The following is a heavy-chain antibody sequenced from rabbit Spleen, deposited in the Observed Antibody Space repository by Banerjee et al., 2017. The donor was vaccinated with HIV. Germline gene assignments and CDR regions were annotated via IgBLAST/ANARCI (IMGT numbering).Heavy chain of an antibody. CDR1: GFSFSTSDY. Sequence: QSLEESGGDLVKPGASLTLTCTASGFSFSTSDYICWVRQAPGKGLEWISCIAGSSSGFTYCATWAKGRFIISKTSSTTVTLQMTSLTAADTATYFCARDGSGWGANFNLWGQGTLVTVS. V-gene: IGHV1S40*01. CDR2: IAGSSSGFT. D-gene: IGHD4-1*01. J-gene: IGHJ4*01. CDR3: ARDGSGWGANFNL.